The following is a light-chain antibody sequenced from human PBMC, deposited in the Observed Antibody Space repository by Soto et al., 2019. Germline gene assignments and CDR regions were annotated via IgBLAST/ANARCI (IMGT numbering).Light chain of an antibody. CDR2: NNN. V-gene: IGLV1-44*01. CDR1: SSNIGSNT. J-gene: IGLJ2*01. CDR3: AAWDDSLTGVL. Sequence: QTVVTQPPSASGTPGQRVTISCSGSSSNIGSNTVNWYQQLPGTAPKLLIYNNNQRPSGVPDRFSGSKSGTSASLAISELQSEDEADYYCAAWDDSLTGVLFGGGTKLTVL.